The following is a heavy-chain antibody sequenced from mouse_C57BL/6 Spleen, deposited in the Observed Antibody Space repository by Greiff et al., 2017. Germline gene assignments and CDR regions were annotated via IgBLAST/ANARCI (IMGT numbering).Heavy chain of an antibody. J-gene: IGHJ2*01. CDR3: ARSDYYSSSYYYFDY. V-gene: IGHV1-61*01. CDR1: GYTFTSYW. Sequence: QVQLQQPGAELVRPGSSVKLSCKASGYTFTSYWMDWVKQRPGQGLEWIGNIYPSDSETHYNQKFKDKATLTVDTSSSTAYMQLSSLTSEDSAVYYSARSDYYSSSYYYFDYWGQGTTLTVSS. CDR2: IYPSDSET. D-gene: IGHD1-1*01.